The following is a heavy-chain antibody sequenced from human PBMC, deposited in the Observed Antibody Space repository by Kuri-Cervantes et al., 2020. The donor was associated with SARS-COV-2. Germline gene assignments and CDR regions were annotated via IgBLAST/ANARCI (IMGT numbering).Heavy chain of an antibody. CDR1: GGSVSGYY. Sequence: SQTLSLTCAVYGGSVSGYYWSWIRQPPGEGLEWIGEIHHAVGTFYTPSLRSRATIFLDMSKNQFSLKLRSVTAADTAMYYCARGVGGGETFDFWGQGTLVTVSS. D-gene: IGHD3-16*01. CDR2: IHHAVGT. V-gene: IGHV4-34*01. CDR3: ARGVGGGETFDF. J-gene: IGHJ4*02.